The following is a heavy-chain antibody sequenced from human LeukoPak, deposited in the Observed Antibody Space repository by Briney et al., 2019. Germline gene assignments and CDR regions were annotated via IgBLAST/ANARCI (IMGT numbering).Heavy chain of an antibody. J-gene: IGHJ4*02. CDR2: MNPNSGNT. CDR1: GYTFTSYD. Sequence: ASVKVSCKASGYTFTSYDINWVRQATGQGLEWMGWMNPNSGNTGYAQKFQGRVTITADKSTSTAYMELSSLRSEDTAVYYCARVLRYSSGWYDGPFDYWGQGTLVTVSS. V-gene: IGHV1-8*01. D-gene: IGHD6-19*01. CDR3: ARVLRYSSGWYDGPFDY.